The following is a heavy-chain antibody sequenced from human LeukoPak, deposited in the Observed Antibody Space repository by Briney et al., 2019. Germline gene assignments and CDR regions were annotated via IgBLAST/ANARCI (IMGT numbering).Heavy chain of an antibody. CDR3: ARDRGKSSMGYAMGV. CDR1: GYTFTNYV. CDR2: INTNTGNP. J-gene: IGHJ6*02. D-gene: IGHD3-16*01. Sequence: ASVKVSCKASGYTFTNYVMNWVRQAPGQGLEWMGWINTNTGNPTYAQGFTGRIVFSLDTSVSTAYVQISSLKAEDTAMYYCARDRGKSSMGYAMGVWGQGTTVTVSS. V-gene: IGHV7-4-1*02.